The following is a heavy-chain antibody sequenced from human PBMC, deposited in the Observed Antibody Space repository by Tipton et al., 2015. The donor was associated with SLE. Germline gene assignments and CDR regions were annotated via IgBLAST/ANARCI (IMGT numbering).Heavy chain of an antibody. CDR3: ARGPPFMEWERNWFDP. V-gene: IGHV4-59*01. D-gene: IGHD3-3*02. Sequence: TLSLTCTVSGGSIRSYYWTWIRQPPGKRLEWIAYIHHSGITNYNPSLQSRVTISVDRSKNKFSLKLTSVTAADTAVYYCARGPPFMEWERNWFDPWGQGTQVTVSS. CDR2: IHHSGIT. CDR1: GGSIRSYY. J-gene: IGHJ5*02.